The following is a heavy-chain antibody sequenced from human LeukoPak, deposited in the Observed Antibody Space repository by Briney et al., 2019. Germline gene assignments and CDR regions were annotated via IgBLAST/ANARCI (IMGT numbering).Heavy chain of an antibody. CDR1: GFSFSNFA. D-gene: IGHD3-3*01. V-gene: IGHV3-66*02. Sequence: PGGSLRLSCVVSGFSFSNFAMSWVRQAAGKGLEWVSLVYAGGATHYAESVKGRFTISRDSSTETLSLQMNSLTADDTAVYYCASLGGASRGCWGQGTMVTVSS. CDR3: ASLGGASRGC. J-gene: IGHJ4*02. CDR2: VYAGGAT.